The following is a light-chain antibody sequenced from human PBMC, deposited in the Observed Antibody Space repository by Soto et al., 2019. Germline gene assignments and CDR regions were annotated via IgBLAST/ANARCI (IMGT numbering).Light chain of an antibody. CDR2: DTS. Sequence: EIVLTQSPATLSLSPGERATLSCRASHTVGSYLAWFQQTPGQAPRLLIYDTSNRAAGIPARFSGSGSGTDFTLTISSLEPEDFAVYYCQQRSNWPRLTFGGGTKVDIK. CDR1: HTVGSY. V-gene: IGKV3-11*01. J-gene: IGKJ4*01. CDR3: QQRSNWPRLT.